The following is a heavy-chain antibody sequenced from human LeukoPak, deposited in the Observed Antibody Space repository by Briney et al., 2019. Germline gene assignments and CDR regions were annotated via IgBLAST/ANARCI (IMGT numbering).Heavy chain of an antibody. CDR3: ARDPHSGYDRLSGAFDI. D-gene: IGHD5-12*01. J-gene: IGHJ3*02. CDR1: GGTFSTCG. Sequence: SVKVSCKASGGTFSTCGISWVRQAPGQGREWMGRIIPRLSTSNYAQKFQSRVTITTDESTSTVYMELSSLRSEDTAVYYCARDPHSGYDRLSGAFDIWRQGTMVTVSS. V-gene: IGHV1-69*11. CDR2: IIPRLSTS.